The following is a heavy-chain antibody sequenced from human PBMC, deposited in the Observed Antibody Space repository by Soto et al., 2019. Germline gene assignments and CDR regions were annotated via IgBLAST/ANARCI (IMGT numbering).Heavy chain of an antibody. Sequence: SETLSLTCNVSGGSITSYDWSWIRQPPGKGLEWVGYIYYSGSTNYNPSLKSRVTISVDTSKNQFSLKLNSVTAADTAVYYCARRYGSSFDYWGQGTLVTVSS. CDR2: IYYSGST. CDR1: GGSITSYD. V-gene: IGHV4-59*08. CDR3: ARRYGSSFDY. J-gene: IGHJ4*02. D-gene: IGHD6-13*01.